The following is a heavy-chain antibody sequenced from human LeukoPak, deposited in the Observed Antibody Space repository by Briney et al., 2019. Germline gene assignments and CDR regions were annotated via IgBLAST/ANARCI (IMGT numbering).Heavy chain of an antibody. CDR3: ASVVDYGWFDP. J-gene: IGHJ5*02. D-gene: IGHD2-15*01. Sequence: PGGSLRLSCTASGFTFSNYWMGWVRQAPGKGREWVANIKEDGTTIYYVDSVKGRFTISRDNAKNSLYLQMKSVREEDRAVYYCASVVDYGWFDPWGQGTMVAVSS. CDR1: GFTFSNYW. V-gene: IGHV3-7*01. CDR2: IKEDGTTI.